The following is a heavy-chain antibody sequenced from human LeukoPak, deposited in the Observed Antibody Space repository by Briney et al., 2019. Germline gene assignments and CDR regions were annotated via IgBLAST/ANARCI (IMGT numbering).Heavy chain of an antibody. CDR2: IYYSGAT. D-gene: IGHD6-13*01. Sequence: SETLSLTCTVSGDSNSQYYWSWIRQSPGKRLEWIGYIYYSGATNYNPSLKGRVTMSVDTSKTQFSLKLRSVTAADTAMYYCARSPLSGGWSYYFDYWGQGILVTVSS. CDR1: GDSNSQYY. CDR3: ARSPLSGGWSYYFDY. V-gene: IGHV4-59*01. J-gene: IGHJ4*02.